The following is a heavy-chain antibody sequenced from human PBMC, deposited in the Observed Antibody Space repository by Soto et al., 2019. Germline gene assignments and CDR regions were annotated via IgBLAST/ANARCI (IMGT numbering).Heavy chain of an antibody. CDR3: AKETFGVGWTLDF. Sequence: QLLESGGGLVQPGGSRRLSCAASGFNFGDYTMTWVRQAPGKGLVWISTISGGGGNSYYADVVKGRFTITRDNSKNTLYLQMNSLKGEDTALHYCAKETFGVGWTLDFWGQGILVTVSS. V-gene: IGHV3-23*01. J-gene: IGHJ4*02. CDR2: ISGGGGNS. CDR1: GFNFGDYT. D-gene: IGHD6-19*01.